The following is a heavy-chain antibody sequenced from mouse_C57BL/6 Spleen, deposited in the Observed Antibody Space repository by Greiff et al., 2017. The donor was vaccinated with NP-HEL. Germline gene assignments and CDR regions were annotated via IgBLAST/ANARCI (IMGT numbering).Heavy chain of an antibody. V-gene: IGHV5-6*01. D-gene: IGHD4-1*01. J-gene: IGHJ4*01. Sequence: EVQLVESGGDLVKPGGSLKLSCAASGFTFSSYGMSWVRQTPDKRLEWVATISSGGSYTYYPDSVKGRFTISRDNAKNTLYLQMSSLKSEDTAMYYCARELGRYRGLYWGQGTSVTVSS. CDR1: GFTFSSYG. CDR2: ISSGGSYT. CDR3: ARELGRYRGLY.